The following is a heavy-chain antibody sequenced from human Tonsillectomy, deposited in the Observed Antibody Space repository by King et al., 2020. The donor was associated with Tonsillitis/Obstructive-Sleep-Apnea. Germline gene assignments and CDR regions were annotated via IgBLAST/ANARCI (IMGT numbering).Heavy chain of an antibody. CDR3: ARNIVVVVVATDPFDY. Sequence: VQLQQWGAGLLKPSEPLSLPCAVYGGSFSGYYWSWIRQPPGKGLEWIGEINHSGSTNYNPSLKSRVTISLDTSKNQFSLKLSSVTAADTAVYYCARNIVVVVVATDPFDYWGQGTLVTVSS. CDR2: INHSGST. J-gene: IGHJ4*02. D-gene: IGHD2-15*01. V-gene: IGHV4-34*01. CDR1: GGSFSGYY.